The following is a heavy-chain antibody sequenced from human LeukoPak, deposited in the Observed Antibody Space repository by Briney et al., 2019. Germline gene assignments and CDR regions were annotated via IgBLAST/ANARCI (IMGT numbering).Heavy chain of an antibody. CDR3: KITFGGVIPLDY. V-gene: IGHV1-2*02. D-gene: IGHD3-16*02. CDR1: GYTFTGYY. Sequence: ASVKVSCKASGYTFTGYYMHWVRQAPGQGLEWMGWINPNSGGTNYAQKFQGRVTMTRDTSISTAYMELSRLRSDDTAVYYCKITFGGVIPLDYWGQGTLVTVSS. CDR2: INPNSGGT. J-gene: IGHJ4*02.